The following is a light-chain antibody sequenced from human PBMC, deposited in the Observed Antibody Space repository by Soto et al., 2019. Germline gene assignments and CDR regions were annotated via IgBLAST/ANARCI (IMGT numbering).Light chain of an antibody. CDR1: QSISKY. CDR2: ATS. V-gene: IGKV1-39*01. Sequence: DIQMTQSPSSLSASVGDRVTITCRASQSISKYLSWFQQKPGKAPKLLIYATSSLQSGVPSRFSGSGSGTDFTLTISSLQPEDFSTYYCQQSDRTPPWTFGQGTKVEIK. CDR3: QQSDRTPPWT. J-gene: IGKJ1*01.